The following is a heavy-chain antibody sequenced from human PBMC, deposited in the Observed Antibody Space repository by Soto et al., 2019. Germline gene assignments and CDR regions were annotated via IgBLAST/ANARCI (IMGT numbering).Heavy chain of an antibody. CDR3: ARRHLAVAVSPWFDP. J-gene: IGHJ5*02. V-gene: IGHV2-26*01. CDR2: IDSSGEK. Sequence: QVTLKESGPVLVKPTETLTLRCTVSGLSITDSEMGVSWIRQPPGQPLEWLAHIDSSGEKSYRTFLKSRHAISNDTSKSHIVLTMTNMDPADTATYYCARRHLAVAVSPWFDPWGQGIPVTVSS. CDR1: GLSITDSEMG. D-gene: IGHD6-19*01.